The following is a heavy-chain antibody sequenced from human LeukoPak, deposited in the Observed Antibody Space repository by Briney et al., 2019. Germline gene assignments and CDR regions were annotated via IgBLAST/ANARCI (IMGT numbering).Heavy chain of an antibody. CDR2: TNPNSGGT. J-gene: IGHJ5*02. Sequence: ASVKVSCKASGYTFTGYYMHWVRQAPGQGLEWMGWTNPNSGGTNYAQKFQGRVTMTRDTSISTAYMELSRLRSDDTAVYYCASLWSMVTGTPGPNWFDPWGQGTLVTVSS. V-gene: IGHV1-2*02. D-gene: IGHD1-20*01. CDR1: GYTFTGYY. CDR3: ASLWSMVTGTPGPNWFDP.